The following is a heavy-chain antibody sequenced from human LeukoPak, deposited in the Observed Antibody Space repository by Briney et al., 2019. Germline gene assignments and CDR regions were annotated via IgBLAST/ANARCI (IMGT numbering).Heavy chain of an antibody. CDR2: INPNSGGT. Sequence: ASVKVSCKASGYTFTGYYMHWVRQAPGQGLEWMGRINPNSGGTNYAQKFQGRVTMTRDTSTSTAYMELSRLRSDDTAVYYCARDLIAVAGSGYWGQGTLVTVSS. CDR1: GYTFTGYY. V-gene: IGHV1-2*06. CDR3: ARDLIAVAGSGY. D-gene: IGHD6-19*01. J-gene: IGHJ4*02.